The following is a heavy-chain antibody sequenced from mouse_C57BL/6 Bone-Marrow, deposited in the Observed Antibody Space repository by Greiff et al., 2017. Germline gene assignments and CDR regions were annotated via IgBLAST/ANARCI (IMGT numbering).Heavy chain of an antibody. D-gene: IGHD1-1*01. CDR3: ARGTTDAAY. CDR1: GYTFTSYW. Sequence: QVQLQQPGAELVMPGASVKLSCKASGYTFTSYWMHWVKQRPGQGLEWIGEIDPSDSYTNYNQKFKGKSTLTVDKSSSTAYMQLSSLTSEESAVYDCARGTTDAAYWGQGTLVTVSA. V-gene: IGHV1-69*01. J-gene: IGHJ3*01. CDR2: IDPSDSYT.